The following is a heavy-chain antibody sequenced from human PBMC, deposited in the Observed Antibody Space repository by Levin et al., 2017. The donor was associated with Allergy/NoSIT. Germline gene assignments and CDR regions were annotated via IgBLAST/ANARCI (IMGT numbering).Heavy chain of an antibody. D-gene: IGHD3-10*01. CDR2: IDPSDSYT. J-gene: IGHJ5*02. Sequence: KVSCKGSGYSFTSYWISWVRQMPGKGLEWMGRIDPSDSYTNYSPSFQGHVTISADKSISTAYLQWSSLKASDTAMYYCARYYYGSGSDTLKWFDPWGQGTLVTVSS. CDR3: ARYYYGSGSDTLKWFDP. CDR1: GYSFTSYW. V-gene: IGHV5-10-1*01.